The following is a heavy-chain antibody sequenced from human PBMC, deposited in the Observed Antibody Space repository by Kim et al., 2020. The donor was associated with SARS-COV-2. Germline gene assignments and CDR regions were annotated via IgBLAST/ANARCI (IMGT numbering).Heavy chain of an antibody. Sequence: ASVKVSCKASGYTFTSYGISWVRQAPGQGLEWMGWISAYNGNTNYAQKLQGRVTMTTDTSTSTAYMELRSLRSDDTAVYYCARSSGLRYFDWFKFYYYYYGMAVWVQGTTVTV. D-gene: IGHD3-9*01. J-gene: IGHJ6*02. CDR2: ISAYNGNT. V-gene: IGHV1-18*01. CDR1: GYTFTSYG. CDR3: ARSSGLRYFDWFKFYYYYYGMAV.